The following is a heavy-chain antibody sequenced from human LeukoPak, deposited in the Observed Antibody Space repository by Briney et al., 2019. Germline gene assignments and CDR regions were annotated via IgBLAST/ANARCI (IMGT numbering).Heavy chain of an antibody. CDR2: IYYSGST. D-gene: IGHD2/OR15-2a*01. Sequence: PSETLSLTCTVSGGSISSYYWSWIRQPPGKGLEWIGYIYYSGSTNYNPSLKSRVTISVDTSKNQFSLKLSSVTAADTAVYYCAREGGTFPYDYWSQGTLVTVSS. CDR3: AREGGTFPYDY. V-gene: IGHV4-59*12. CDR1: GGSISSYY. J-gene: IGHJ4*02.